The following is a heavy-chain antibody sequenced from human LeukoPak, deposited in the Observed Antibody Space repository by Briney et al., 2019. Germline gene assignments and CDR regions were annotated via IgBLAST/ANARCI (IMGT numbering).Heavy chain of an antibody. J-gene: IGHJ4*02. CDR3: AKSRDGYKRGLAFDY. V-gene: IGHV3-33*06. CDR1: GFTFSSYG. Sequence: GGSLRLSCAASGFTFSSYGMHWVRQAPGKGLEWVAVIWYDGSNKYYADSVKGRFTISRDNSKNTLYLQMNSLRAEDTAVYYCAKSRDGYKRGLAFDYWGQETLVTVSS. CDR2: IWYDGSNK. D-gene: IGHD5-24*01.